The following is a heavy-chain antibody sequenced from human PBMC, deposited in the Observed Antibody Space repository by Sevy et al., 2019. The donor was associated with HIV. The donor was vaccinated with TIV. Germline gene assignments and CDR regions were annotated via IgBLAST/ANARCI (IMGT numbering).Heavy chain of an antibody. CDR1: GLTFSSYS. CDR2: ISSSSSTI. J-gene: IGHJ4*02. Sequence: GGSLRLSCAASGLTFSSYSMNWVRQAPGKGLEWVSHISSSSSTIYYADSVKGRFTISRDNAKNSLYLQMNSLRDEDTAVYYCARLYYDYVWGSYPFKDFDYWGQGTLVTVSS. V-gene: IGHV3-48*02. D-gene: IGHD3-16*01. CDR3: ARLYYDYVWGSYPFKDFDY.